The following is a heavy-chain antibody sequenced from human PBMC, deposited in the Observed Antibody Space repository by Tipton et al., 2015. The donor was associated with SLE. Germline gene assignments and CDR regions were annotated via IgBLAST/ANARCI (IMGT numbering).Heavy chain of an antibody. J-gene: IGHJ4*02. CDR3: AKFEKTTDFYLDS. V-gene: IGHV3-23*01. CDR2: ISGGGGST. CDR1: GFTFSSYA. D-gene: IGHD1/OR15-1a*01. Sequence: SLRLSCATSGFTFSSYALSWVCRAPGKGLEGVSAISGGGGSTYYADFVKGRFSISIDKSKKTLFLQMNSLRVDDTATYYCAKFEKTTDFYLDSWGQGTLVSVSS.